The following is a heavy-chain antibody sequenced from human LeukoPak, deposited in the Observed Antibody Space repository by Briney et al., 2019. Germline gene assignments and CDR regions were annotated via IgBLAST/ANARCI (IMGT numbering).Heavy chain of an antibody. Sequence: GGSLRLSCAASGFTFRNYWMNWVRQAPGKGLECLANIKQDGSEKYYVDSVLGRFTISRDNAKNSLILQMNSLRAEDTAVYYCARDGTGSSFYDYWGQGTLVTVSS. CDR1: GFTFRNYW. CDR3: ARDGTGSSFYDY. D-gene: IGHD3-10*01. J-gene: IGHJ4*02. V-gene: IGHV3-7*01. CDR2: IKQDGSEK.